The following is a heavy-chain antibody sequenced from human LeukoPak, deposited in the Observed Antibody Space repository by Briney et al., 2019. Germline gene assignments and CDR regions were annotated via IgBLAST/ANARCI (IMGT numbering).Heavy chain of an antibody. V-gene: IGHV4-59*01. CDR3: ARVITMVRGGQGYFDY. D-gene: IGHD3-10*01. Sequence: SETLSLTCTVSGGSISRYYWSWIRQPPGKGLEWIGYIYYSGSTNYNPSLKSRVAISVDTSKNQFSLKLSSVTAADTAVYYCARVITMVRGGQGYFDYWGQGTLVTVSS. CDR2: IYYSGST. J-gene: IGHJ4*02. CDR1: GGSISRYY.